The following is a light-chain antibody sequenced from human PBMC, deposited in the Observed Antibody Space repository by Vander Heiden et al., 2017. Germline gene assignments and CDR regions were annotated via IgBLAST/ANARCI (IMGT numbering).Light chain of an antibody. CDR2: GAS. CDR1: QSVRNY. Sequence: ETVMTQSPATLSVSPGERATLSCRASQSVRNYLAWYQQKPGQAPRVLIYGASTRATGIPARFSGSGSGTEFTLIISTLHSEDFAVYYCQQDDNWPYTFGQGTKMEIK. V-gene: IGKV3-15*01. CDR3: QQDDNWPYT. J-gene: IGKJ2*01.